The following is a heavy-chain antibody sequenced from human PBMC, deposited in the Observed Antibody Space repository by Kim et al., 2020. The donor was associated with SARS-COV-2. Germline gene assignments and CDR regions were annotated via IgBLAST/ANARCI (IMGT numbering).Heavy chain of an antibody. V-gene: IGHV3-9*01. J-gene: IGHJ4*02. D-gene: IGHD2-21*01. CDR3: AKCPINSYYFDY. Sequence: GHADSVKGRFTISRDNAKNSLYLQMKSLRAEDTALYYCAKCPINSYYFDYWGQGTLVTVSS.